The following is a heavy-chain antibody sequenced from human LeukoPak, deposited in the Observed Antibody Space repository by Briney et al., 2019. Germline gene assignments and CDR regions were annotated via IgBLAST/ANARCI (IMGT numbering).Heavy chain of an antibody. CDR1: GFTFSSYA. J-gene: IGHJ1*01. V-gene: IGHV3-23*01. CDR2: ISGSGGIT. D-gene: IGHD2-15*01. CDR3: AKRREYCSGGTCGAGYFQH. Sequence: PGGSLRLSCAASGFTFSSYAMAWVRQAPGKGLEWVSAISGSGGITLYADSGKGRFTISRDNSKNTLYLQMNSLRAEDTAVYYCAKRREYCSGGTCGAGYFQHWGHGTLVTVSS.